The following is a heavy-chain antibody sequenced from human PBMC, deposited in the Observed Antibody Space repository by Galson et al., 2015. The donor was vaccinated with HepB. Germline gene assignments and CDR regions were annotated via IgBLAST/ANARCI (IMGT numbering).Heavy chain of an antibody. D-gene: IGHD6-19*01. Sequence: SLRLSCAASGFTFRSYALSWVRQAPGKGLEWVSSISNNGHSTYYAVSVKGRFTISRDNSKNTLFLQKTGLTADDTAIYYCARVHPEYTSGWYRQALYYFDSWGQGTLVAVSS. CDR3: ARVHPEYTSGWYRQALYYFDS. CDR2: ISNNGHST. CDR1: GFTFRSYA. V-gene: IGHV3-23*01. J-gene: IGHJ4*02.